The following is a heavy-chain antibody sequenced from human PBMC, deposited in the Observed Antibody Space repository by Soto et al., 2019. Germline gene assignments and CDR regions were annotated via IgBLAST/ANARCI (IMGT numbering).Heavy chain of an antibody. V-gene: IGHV3-20*01. CDR1: GFTFDDYG. J-gene: IGHJ6*03. Sequence: EVQLVESGGGVVRPGGSLRLSCAASGFTFDDYGLSWVRQAPGKGLEWVSGINWNGGSTGYADSVRGRFTISRDNAKNSRYMKKKSRRADDTALYHWERESKQRVARYYYYYNMDVWGKGPTVTASS. D-gene: IGHD6-25*01. CDR2: INWNGGST. CDR3: ERESKQRVARYYYYYNMDV.